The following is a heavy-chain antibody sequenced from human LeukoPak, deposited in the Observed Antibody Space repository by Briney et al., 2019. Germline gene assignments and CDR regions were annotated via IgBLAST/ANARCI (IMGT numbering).Heavy chain of an antibody. D-gene: IGHD2/OR15-2a*01. CDR2: INSGGST. CDR1: GFTFSNYA. CDR3: VNTGNSRGAY. Sequence: GGSLRLSCAASGFTFSNYAMSWVRQAPGKGLEWVSGINSGGSTNYADSVKGRFTISRDNSKNTLYLQMNSLRAEDTAVYYCVNTGNSRGAYWGQGTLVTVSS. J-gene: IGHJ4*02. V-gene: IGHV3-23*01.